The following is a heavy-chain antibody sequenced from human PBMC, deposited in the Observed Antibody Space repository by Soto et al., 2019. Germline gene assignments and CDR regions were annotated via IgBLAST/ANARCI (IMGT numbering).Heavy chain of an antibody. CDR1: GFTFSSYS. J-gene: IGHJ6*03. CDR3: ARGSYYDILTGSTDGLYYYYYYMDV. CDR2: ISSSSSTI. Sequence: GGSLRLSCAASGFTFSSYSMNWVRQAPGKGLEWVSYISSSSSTIYYADSVKGRFTISRDNAKNSLYLQMNSLRAEDTAVYYCARGSYYDILTGSTDGLYYYYYYMDVWGKGTTVTVSS. D-gene: IGHD3-9*01. V-gene: IGHV3-48*01.